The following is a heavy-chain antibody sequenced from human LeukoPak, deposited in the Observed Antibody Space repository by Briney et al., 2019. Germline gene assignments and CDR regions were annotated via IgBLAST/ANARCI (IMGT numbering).Heavy chain of an antibody. J-gene: IGHJ4*02. CDR1: GYSFTSYW. CDR2: IYPGDSDT. V-gene: IGHV5-51*01. D-gene: IGHD5-18*01. CDR3: ARRGEAMDPSDY. Sequence: NHGESLKISCKDSGYSFTSYWIGWVRQMPGKGLEWMGIIYPGDSDTRYSPSFQGQITISADKSINTAYLQWSSLKASDTAIYYCARRGEAMDPSDYWGQGTLVTVSS.